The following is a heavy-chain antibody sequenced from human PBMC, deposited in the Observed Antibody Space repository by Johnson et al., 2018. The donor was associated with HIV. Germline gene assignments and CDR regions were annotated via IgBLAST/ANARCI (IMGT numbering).Heavy chain of an antibody. CDR3: AREGVAVRYIDDAFDI. D-gene: IGHD3-9*01. V-gene: IGHV3-30-3*01. Sequence: VQLVESGGGVVQPGRSLRLSCVVSGFSFSGFAMHWVRQAPGKGLDWMAVISYDGRNQQYAESVKGRFTISRDNYKNTLYLQMSSVRPEDTAVYYCAREGVAVRYIDDAFDIWGQGTMVTVSS. CDR1: GFSFSGFA. J-gene: IGHJ3*02. CDR2: ISYDGRNQ.